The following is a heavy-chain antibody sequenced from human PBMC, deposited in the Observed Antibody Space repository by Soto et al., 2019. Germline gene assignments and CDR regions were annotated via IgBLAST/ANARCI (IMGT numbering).Heavy chain of an antibody. CDR3: AKDLVSFSIEVAGRINWFDP. CDR1: GFTFNNYV. CDR2: ISESGGRT. Sequence: GGSLRLSCAASGFTFNNYVMAWVRQAPGQGLEWVSSISESGGRTFYADSVKGRFTISRDNSENMLYLQMSSLRAEDTALYYCAKDLVSFSIEVAGRINWFDPWGQGTLVTVSS. V-gene: IGHV3-23*01. D-gene: IGHD6-19*01. J-gene: IGHJ5*02.